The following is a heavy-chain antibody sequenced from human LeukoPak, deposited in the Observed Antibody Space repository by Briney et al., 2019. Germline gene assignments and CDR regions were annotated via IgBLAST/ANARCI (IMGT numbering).Heavy chain of an antibody. Sequence: SETLSLTCSVSGGSISSYYWTWIRQPPGKGLEWIGYIYHTGSNNYSPSLKSRVTMYVDTSKNQLSLKLSSVTAADTAMYYCARARYTNSWYAVDIWGQGTMVTVSS. D-gene: IGHD6-13*01. CDR2: IYHTGSN. CDR3: ARARYTNSWYAVDI. CDR1: GGSISSYY. J-gene: IGHJ3*02. V-gene: IGHV4-59*08.